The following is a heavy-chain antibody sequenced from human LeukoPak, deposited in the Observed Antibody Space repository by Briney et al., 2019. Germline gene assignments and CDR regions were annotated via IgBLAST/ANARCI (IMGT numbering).Heavy chain of an antibody. J-gene: IGHJ3*02. D-gene: IGHD5-24*01. CDR2: INPNSGGT. CDR1: GYTFTGYY. Sequence: ASVKVSCKASGYTFTGYYMHWVRQAPGQGLEWMGWINPNSGGTNYAQKFQGRVTMTRDTSIRTAYMELSRLRSDETAVYYCARGVLEMATIKGNAFDIWGQGTMVTVSS. CDR3: ARGVLEMATIKGNAFDI. V-gene: IGHV1-2*02.